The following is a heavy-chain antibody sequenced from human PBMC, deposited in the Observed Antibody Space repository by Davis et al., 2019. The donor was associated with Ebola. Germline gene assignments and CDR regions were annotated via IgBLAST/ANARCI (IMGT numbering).Heavy chain of an antibody. CDR3: ARQIRRDSDL. Sequence: ASVKVSCKASGYAFTNYGITWVRQAPGQGLEWMGWINPNTGDTKYAQNFQGRITVTRDTSINTAYVELSRLTSDDTAVFYCARQIRRDSDLWGRGTLVTVSS. CDR2: INPNTGDT. V-gene: IGHV1-2*02. J-gene: IGHJ2*01. CDR1: GYAFTNYG.